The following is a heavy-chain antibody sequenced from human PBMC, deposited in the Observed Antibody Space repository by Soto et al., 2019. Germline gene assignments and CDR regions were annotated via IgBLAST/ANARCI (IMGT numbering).Heavy chain of an antibody. CDR1: GGSISSGGHS. D-gene: IGHD3-10*01. V-gene: IGHV4-30-2*01. CDR3: ARGITMVRGVLLPPNWFDS. CDR2: IYYSGNT. J-gene: IGHJ5*01. Sequence: SENLSLTCTVSGGSISSGGHSWSWIRQPPGKGLEWIGHIYYSGNTYYNPSLKSRVTISVDRSKNQFSLKLSSVTAADTAVYYCARGITMVRGVLLPPNWFDSWGQGTLVTVS.